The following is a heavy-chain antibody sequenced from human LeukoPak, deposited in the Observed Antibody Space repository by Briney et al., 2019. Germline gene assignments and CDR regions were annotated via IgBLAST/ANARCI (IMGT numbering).Heavy chain of an antibody. CDR2: IKSNTHGGTK. CDR1: GFTFSDAW. J-gene: IGHJ6*02. CDR3: ATDPRYPSQDV. V-gene: IGHV3-15*01. D-gene: IGHD1-1*01. Sequence: GGSLRLSCAASGFTFSDAWMTWVRQAPGKGLEWVGLIKSNTHGGTKDYVAPVKGRFSISRDDSKNMVYLQMNSLRTEDTAVYYCATDPRYPSQDVWGQGTTVTVSS.